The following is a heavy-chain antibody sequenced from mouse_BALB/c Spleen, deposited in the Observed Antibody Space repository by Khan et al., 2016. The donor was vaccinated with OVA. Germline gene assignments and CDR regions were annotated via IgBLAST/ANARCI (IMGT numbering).Heavy chain of an antibody. J-gene: IGHJ3*01. CDR1: GYSFTSYY. V-gene: IGHV1S135*01. CDR3: ARHGFVAWFTY. Sequence: QLKESGPELMKPGASVKISCKASGYSFTSYYIHWMMQSHGKSLEWIGYIDPFSGGTTYNQKFKGQATLTVDKSSSTAYILLSNLTSDDSAVYYCARHGFVAWFTYWGQGTLVTVSA. D-gene: IGHD2-2*01. CDR2: IDPFSGGT.